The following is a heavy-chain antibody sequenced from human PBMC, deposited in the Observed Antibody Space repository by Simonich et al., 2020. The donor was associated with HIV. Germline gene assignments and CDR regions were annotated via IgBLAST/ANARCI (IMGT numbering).Heavy chain of an antibody. CDR2: NLWNSGSI. CDR3: AKDKGAYYGSGSPVY. D-gene: IGHD3-10*01. J-gene: IGHJ4*02. Sequence: EVQLVESGGGLVQPGRSLRLACAASGFTFDDYAMHWVRQAPGNGLEWVSGNLWNSGSIGYADSVKGRFTISRDNAKNSLYLQMNSLRAEDTALYYCAKDKGAYYGSGSPVYWGQGTLVTVSS. V-gene: IGHV3-9*01. CDR1: GFTFDDYA.